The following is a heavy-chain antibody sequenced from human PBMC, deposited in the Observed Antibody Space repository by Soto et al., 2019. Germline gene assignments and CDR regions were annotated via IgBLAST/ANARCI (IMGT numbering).Heavy chain of an antibody. V-gene: IGHV1-2*02. D-gene: IGHD3-22*01. Sequence: QVQLVQSGAEVKKPGASVKVSCKASGYTFTAYYIHWVRQAPGQGLEWMGWINPNTGGTNYAQNFQGRVTMTRDTPISTAFMELSRRRSDDTSLDDCAAMVITPLYSYYGLDVWGQGTTVTVSS. J-gene: IGHJ6*02. CDR1: GYTFTAYY. CDR3: AAMVITPLYSYYGLDV. CDR2: INPNTGGT.